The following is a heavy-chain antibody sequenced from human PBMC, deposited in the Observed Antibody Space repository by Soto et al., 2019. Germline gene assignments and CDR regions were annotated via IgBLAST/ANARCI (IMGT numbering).Heavy chain of an antibody. V-gene: IGHV2-26*01. CDR2: IFSNDEK. D-gene: IGHD3-10*01. Sequence: QVTLKESGPVLVKPTETLTLTCTVSGFSLSNARLGVSWIRQPPGKALEWLAHIFSNDEKSYSTSLKSRLTISKDTSKSQVVLXXXXXDXXXTXXXXXXXXXXXXXGEGQYYMDVWGKGTTVTVSS. CDR3: XXXXXXXXGEGQYYMDV. J-gene: IGHJ6*03. CDR1: GFSLSNARLG.